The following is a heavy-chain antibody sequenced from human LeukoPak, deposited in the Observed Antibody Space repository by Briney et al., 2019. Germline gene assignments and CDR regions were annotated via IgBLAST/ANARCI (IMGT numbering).Heavy chain of an antibody. CDR2: INPNSGGT. D-gene: IGHD1-1*01. Sequence: ASVKVSCKASGYTFTNYYIHWVRQAPGQGLESMGWINPNSGGTDYVQKFQGTVTMTRDTSKSTVYMELSSLRSDDSAVYYYARQGNDGALDIWGQGTLVTVAS. CDR1: GYTFTNYY. V-gene: IGHV1-2*02. J-gene: IGHJ3*02. CDR3: ARQGNDGALDI.